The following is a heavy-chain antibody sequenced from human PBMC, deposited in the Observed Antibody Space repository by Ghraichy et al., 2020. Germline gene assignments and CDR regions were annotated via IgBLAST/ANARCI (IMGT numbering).Heavy chain of an antibody. Sequence: GGSLRLSCAASGFTFSSYAMSWVRQAPGKGLEWVSAISGSGGSTYYADSVKGRFTISRDNSKITLYLQMNSLRAEDTAVYYCAKDRFDYSNGVYFDYWGQGTLVTVSS. CDR2: ISGSGGST. CDR1: GFTFSSYA. J-gene: IGHJ4*02. V-gene: IGHV3-23*01. CDR3: AKDRFDYSNGVYFDY. D-gene: IGHD4-11*01.